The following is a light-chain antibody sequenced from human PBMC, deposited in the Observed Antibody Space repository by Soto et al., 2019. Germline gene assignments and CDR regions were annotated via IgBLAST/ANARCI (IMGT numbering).Light chain of an antibody. V-gene: IGLV2-14*01. CDR2: EVT. CDR1: SSDIGDYTY. Sequence: QSVLTQPASVSGSPGQSITISCTGFSSDIGDYTYVSWYQHHPGKVPKLMIYEVTHRPSGVSTRFSGSKSVNTASLTISGLQAEDEADYYCTSYTSRYPYVVFGGGTKLTVL. CDR3: TSYTSRYPYVV. J-gene: IGLJ2*01.